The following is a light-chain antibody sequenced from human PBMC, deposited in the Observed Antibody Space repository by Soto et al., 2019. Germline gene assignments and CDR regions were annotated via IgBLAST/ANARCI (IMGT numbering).Light chain of an antibody. CDR1: SSDIGGYNY. V-gene: IGLV2-14*01. CDR3: SSYTTPSTRI. J-gene: IGLJ1*01. CDR2: EIS. Sequence: QSVLTQPASVSGSPGQSITISCTGTSSDIGGYNYVSWYQQHPGKAPKLIISEISNRPSGVSNRFSASKSGNTASLTISGLQAEDEADYYCSSYTTPSTRIFGTGTKVTVL.